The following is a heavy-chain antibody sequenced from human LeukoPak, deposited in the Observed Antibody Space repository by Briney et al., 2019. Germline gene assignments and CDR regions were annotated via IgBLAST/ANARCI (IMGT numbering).Heavy chain of an antibody. CDR1: GGSISSHY. CDR3: ARDGYYDSSGYYYTDAFDI. CDR2: ISSSSSYI. J-gene: IGHJ3*02. V-gene: IGHV3-21*01. D-gene: IGHD3-22*01. Sequence: ETLSLTCSVSGGSISSHYWSWIRQPPGKGLEWVSSISSSSSYIYYADSVKGRFTISRDNAKNSLYLQMNSLRAEDTAVYYCARDGYYDSSGYYYTDAFDIWGQGTMVTVSS.